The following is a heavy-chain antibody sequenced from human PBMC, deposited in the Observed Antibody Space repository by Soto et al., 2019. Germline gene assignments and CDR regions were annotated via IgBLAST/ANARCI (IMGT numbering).Heavy chain of an antibody. J-gene: IGHJ6*02. D-gene: IGHD6-13*01. V-gene: IGHV1-69*13. CDR3: ATRNAAAGTDYYYYGMDG. CDR1: GGTFSSYA. CDR2: IIPIFGTA. Sequence: VASVKVSCKASGGTFSSYAISWVRQAPGQGLEWMGGIIPIFGTANYAQKFQGRVTITADESTSTAYMELSSLRSEDTAVYYCATRNAAAGTDYYYYGMDGWGQGTTVTVSS.